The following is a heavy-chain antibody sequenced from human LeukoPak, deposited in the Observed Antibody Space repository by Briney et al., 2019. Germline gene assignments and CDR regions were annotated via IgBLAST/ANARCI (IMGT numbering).Heavy chain of an antibody. CDR2: ISGDGGGT. CDR3: ARWQCCSYYGMDV. Sequence: GGSLRLSCAASGFTSGGYAMHWVRQAPGKGLEWVSLISGDGGGTYYADSVKGRFTISRDNTKNSLYLQMNSLRTEDTALYYCARWQCCSYYGMDVWGQGTTVTVS. V-gene: IGHV3-43*02. CDR1: GFTSGGYA. J-gene: IGHJ6*02. D-gene: IGHD5-24*01.